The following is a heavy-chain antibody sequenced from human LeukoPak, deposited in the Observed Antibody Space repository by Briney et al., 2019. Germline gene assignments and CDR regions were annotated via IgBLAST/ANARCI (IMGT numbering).Heavy chain of an antibody. Sequence: ASVKVSCKASGYTFTSYYMHWVRQAPGQGLEWMGIINPSGGSTSYAQKFQGRVTMTRDTSTSTVYMELSSLRPEDTAVYYCARDITMIVVVHPQGAFDIWGQGTMVTVSS. CDR2: INPSGGST. CDR1: GYTFTSYY. D-gene: IGHD3-22*01. J-gene: IGHJ3*02. V-gene: IGHV1-46*01. CDR3: ARDITMIVVVHPQGAFDI.